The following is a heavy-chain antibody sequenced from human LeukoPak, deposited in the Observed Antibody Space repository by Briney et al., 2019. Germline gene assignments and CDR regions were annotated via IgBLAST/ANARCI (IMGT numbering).Heavy chain of an antibody. J-gene: IGHJ4*02. V-gene: IGHV3-23*01. CDR3: AKHYYDSLYEAFDY. D-gene: IGHD3-22*01. CDR1: GFTFSSYA. CDR2: ISGSGDST. Sequence: PGGSLRLSCAASGFTFSSYAMSWVRQAPGKGLEWVSAISGSGDSTYYADSVKGRFTISRDNSKNTLYLQMNSLRAEDTAVYYCAKHYYDSLYEAFDYWGQGTLVTVSS.